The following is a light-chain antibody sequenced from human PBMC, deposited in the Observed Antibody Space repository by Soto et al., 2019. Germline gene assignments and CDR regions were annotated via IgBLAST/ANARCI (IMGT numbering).Light chain of an antibody. V-gene: IGLV2-8*01. CDR2: EVA. CDR3: CSYAGSSTSVL. CDR1: SSDLGASDS. Sequence: QSALTQPPSASGSPGQSVTISCTGTSSDLGASDSVSWYQQHPGKAPKLMIYEVAKRPSGVPDRFSGSKSGNTASLTISGLQIEDEADYYCCSYAGSSTSVLFGGGTKLTVL. J-gene: IGLJ2*01.